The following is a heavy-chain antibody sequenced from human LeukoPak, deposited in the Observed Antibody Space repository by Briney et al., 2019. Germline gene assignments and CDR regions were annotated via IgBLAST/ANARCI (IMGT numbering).Heavy chain of an antibody. CDR3: ARDLFDHPYDFWSGYPKPTPYYYYGMDV. J-gene: IGHJ6*02. CDR1: GYTFSNSG. Sequence: GASVKVSCKASGYTFSNSGISWVRQAPGQGLAWMGWISAYNGDTNYAQKFQGRVTMTTDTSTSTAYMELRSLRSDDTAVYYCARDLFDHPYDFWSGYPKPTPYYYYGMDVWGQGTTVTVSS. CDR2: ISAYNGDT. D-gene: IGHD3-3*01. V-gene: IGHV1-18*01.